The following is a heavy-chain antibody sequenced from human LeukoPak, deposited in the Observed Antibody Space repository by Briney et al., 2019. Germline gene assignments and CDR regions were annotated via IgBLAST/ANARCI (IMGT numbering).Heavy chain of an antibody. V-gene: IGHV3-74*01. J-gene: IGHJ3*01. D-gene: IGHD1-14*01. CDR1: GFTFGNSW. CDR2: INADGSTA. Sequence: GGSLRLSCAASGFTFGNSWVHWVRQAPGKGLVWVSLINADGSTATYADSVKGRFTISRDNARNTLSLQMNSLTIEDTAVYYCVVVVEPPDSDGFDVWGQGAMITVSS. CDR3: VVVVEPPDSDGFDV.